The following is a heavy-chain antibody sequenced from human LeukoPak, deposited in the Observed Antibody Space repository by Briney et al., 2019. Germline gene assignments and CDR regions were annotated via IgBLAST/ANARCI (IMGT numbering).Heavy chain of an antibody. V-gene: IGHV4-38-2*02. Sequence: PSETLSLTCTVSGYSISSGYYWGWIRQPPGKGLEWIGSIYHSGSTYYNPSLKSRVTISVDTSKNQFSLKLSSVTAADTAVYYCARGRVARPARFDPWGQGTLVTVSS. CDR1: GYSISSGYY. J-gene: IGHJ5*02. D-gene: IGHD2-15*01. CDR2: IYHSGST. CDR3: ARGRVARPARFDP.